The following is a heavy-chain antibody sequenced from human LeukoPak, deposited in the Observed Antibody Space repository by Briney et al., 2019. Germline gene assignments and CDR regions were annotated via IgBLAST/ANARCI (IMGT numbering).Heavy chain of an antibody. J-gene: IGHJ4*02. CDR1: GFTFSSYG. Sequence: PGGSLRLSCAASGFTFSSYGMHWVRQAPGKGREWVAFMRDDGSNKYYADSVKGRFTISRDNSKNTLYLQMNSLRAEDTAVYYCAKPLLSSGSMPSYWGQGTLVTVSS. CDR3: AKPLLSSGSMPSY. D-gene: IGHD3-10*01. V-gene: IGHV3-30*02. CDR2: MRDDGSNK.